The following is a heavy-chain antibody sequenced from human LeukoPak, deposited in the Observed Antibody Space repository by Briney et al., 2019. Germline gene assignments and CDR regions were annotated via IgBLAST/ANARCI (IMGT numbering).Heavy chain of an antibody. J-gene: IGHJ4*02. CDR3: AKGYYDYVWGSYYFDY. CDR1: GFTFSSYA. Sequence: GGSLRLSRAASGFTFSSYAMSWVRQAPGKGLEWVSAISGSGGSTYYADSVKGRFTISRDNSKNTLYLQMNSLRAEDTAVYYCAKGYYDYVWGSYYFDYWGQGILVTVSS. CDR2: ISGSGGST. D-gene: IGHD3-16*01. V-gene: IGHV3-23*01.